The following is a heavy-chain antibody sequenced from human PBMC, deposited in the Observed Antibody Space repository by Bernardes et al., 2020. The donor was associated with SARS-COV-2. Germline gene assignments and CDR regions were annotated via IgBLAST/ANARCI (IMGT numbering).Heavy chain of an antibody. CDR3: ARGHYYDSSGYSENYYYYGMDV. J-gene: IGHJ6*02. V-gene: IGHV4-34*01. D-gene: IGHD3-22*01. CDR2: INHSGST. CDR1: GGSFSGYY. Sequence: SETLSLTCAVYGGSFSGYYWSWIRQPPGKGLEWIGEINHSGSTNYNPSLKSRVTISVDTSKNQFSLKLSSVTAADTAVYYCARGHYYDSSGYSENYYYYGMDVWGQGTTVTVSS.